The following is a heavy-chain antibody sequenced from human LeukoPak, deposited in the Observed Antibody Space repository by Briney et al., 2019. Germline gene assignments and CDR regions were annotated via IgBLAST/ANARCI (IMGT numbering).Heavy chain of an antibody. CDR2: ISGSGGST. J-gene: IGHJ4*02. V-gene: IGHV3-23*01. Sequence: GGSLRLSCAASGFTFSSYAMSWVRQAPGKGLEWVSAISGSGGSTYYADSVKGRFTISRDNSKNTLYLQMNSLRAEDTAVYYYAKSPYYDFWSAYFDYWGQGTLVTVSS. CDR3: AKSPYYDFWSAYFDY. CDR1: GFTFSSYA. D-gene: IGHD3-3*01.